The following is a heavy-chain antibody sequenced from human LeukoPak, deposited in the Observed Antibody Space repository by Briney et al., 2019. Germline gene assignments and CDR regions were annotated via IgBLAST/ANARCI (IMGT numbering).Heavy chain of an antibody. J-gene: IGHJ4*02. CDR3: ARSLSRRITLIRGPFAHFYFDY. CDR2: IDSDDAK. V-gene: IGHV2-5*06. D-gene: IGHD3-10*01. Sequence: VSGPTLVKPTQTLTLTCTFSGFSLTRNRVGVAWIRQPPGKALEWLAFIDSDDAKTSLKNSLAITRDPSKNQVVLTVTNVAPVDTATYYCARSLSRRITLIRGPFAHFYFDYWGPGALVTVSS. CDR1: GFSLTRNRVG.